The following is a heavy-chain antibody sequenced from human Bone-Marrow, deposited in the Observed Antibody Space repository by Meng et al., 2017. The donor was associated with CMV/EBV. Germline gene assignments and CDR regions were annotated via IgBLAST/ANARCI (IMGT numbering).Heavy chain of an antibody. Sequence: SETLSLTCAVYGGSFSGYYWSWIRQPPGKGLERIGEINHSGSTNYNPSLKSRVTISVDTSKNQFSLKLSSVTAADTAVYYCARDMGYRAYCSSTSCYSGRGGMDVWGQGTTVTVSS. D-gene: IGHD2-2*02. J-gene: IGHJ6*02. CDR1: GGSFSGYY. V-gene: IGHV4-34*01. CDR3: ARDMGYRAYCSSTSCYSGRGGMDV. CDR2: INHSGST.